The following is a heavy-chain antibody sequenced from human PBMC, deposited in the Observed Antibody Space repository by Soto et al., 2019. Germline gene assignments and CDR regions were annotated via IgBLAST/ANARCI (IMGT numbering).Heavy chain of an antibody. D-gene: IGHD5-12*01. CDR1: GFTFSSCA. CDR2: IIDSGGST. J-gene: IGHJ6*02. V-gene: IGHV3-23*01. CDR3: ARDPSIVATTCSYYYYHRVEL. Sequence: PGGSLRLSCAASGFTFSSCAMGWVRQAPGKGLEWVSDIIDSGGSTYYADSVKGRFTISRDNSKSTLYLQMNSLRAEDTAVYYCARDPSIVATTCSYYYYHRVELCGQGTPVTVPS.